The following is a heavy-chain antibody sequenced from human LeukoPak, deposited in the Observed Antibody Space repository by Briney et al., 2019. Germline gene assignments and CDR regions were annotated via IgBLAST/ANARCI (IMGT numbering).Heavy chain of an antibody. CDR1: GGSIRSYY. J-gene: IGHJ4*02. Sequence: KPSETLSLTCTVSGGSIRSYYWSWIRQPPGKGQEWIGYIYYSGSTKYNPSLKSRATISVDTSKNQFSLKLSSVTAADTAVYYCASGSYYFDYWGQGTLVTVSS. D-gene: IGHD1-26*01. CDR2: IYYSGST. V-gene: IGHV4-59*08. CDR3: ASGSYYFDY.